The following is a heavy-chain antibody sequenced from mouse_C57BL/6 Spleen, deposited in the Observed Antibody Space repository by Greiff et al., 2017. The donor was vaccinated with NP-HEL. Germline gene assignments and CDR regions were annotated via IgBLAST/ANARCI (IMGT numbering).Heavy chain of an antibody. CDR3: ATRTTVNYYAMDY. Sequence: QVQLQQPGAELVMPGASVKLSCKASGYTFTSYWMHWVKQRPGQGLEWIGEIDPSDSYTNYNQKFKGKSTLTVDKSSSTAYMQLSSLTSEDSAVYYCATRTTVNYYAMDYWGQGTSVTVSS. V-gene: IGHV1-69*01. CDR2: IDPSDSYT. D-gene: IGHD1-1*01. J-gene: IGHJ4*01. CDR1: GYTFTSYW.